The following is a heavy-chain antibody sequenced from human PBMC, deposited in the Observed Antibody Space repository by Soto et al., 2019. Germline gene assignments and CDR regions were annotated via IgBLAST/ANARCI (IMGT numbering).Heavy chain of an antibody. V-gene: IGHV4-39*01. CDR3: ARLPITMVRGVNNWFDP. D-gene: IGHD3-10*01. CDR1: GGSISSSSYY. J-gene: IGHJ5*02. CDR2: IYYSGST. Sequence: PSETLSLTCTVSGGSISSSSYYWGWIRQPPGKGLEWIGSIYYSGSTYYNPSLKSRVTISVDTSKNQFSLKLSSVTAAVTAVYYCARLPITMVRGVNNWFDPWGQGTLVTVAS.